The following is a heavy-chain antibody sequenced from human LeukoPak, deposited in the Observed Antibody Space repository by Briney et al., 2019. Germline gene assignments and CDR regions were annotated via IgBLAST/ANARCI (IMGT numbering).Heavy chain of an antibody. CDR3: ARADTLRGYDFLWDY. V-gene: IGHV3-23*01. D-gene: IGHD5-12*01. CDR1: GFTFSSYA. CDR2: ISGSGGST. Sequence: GGSLRLSCAASGFTFSSYAMSWVRQAPGKGLEWVSAISGSGGSTYYADSVKGRFTISRDNAKNSLYLQMNSLRAEDTAVYYCARADTLRGYDFLWDYWGQGTLVTVSS. J-gene: IGHJ4*02.